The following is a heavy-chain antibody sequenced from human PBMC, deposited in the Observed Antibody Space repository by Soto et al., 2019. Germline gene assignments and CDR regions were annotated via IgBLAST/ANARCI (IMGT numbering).Heavy chain of an antibody. CDR2: ISYDGSNK. CDR1: GFTFSSYG. J-gene: IGHJ6*03. Sequence: QVQLVESGGGVVQPGRSLRLSCAASGFTFSSYGMHWVRQAPGKGLEWVAVISYDGSNKYYADSVKGRFTISRDNSKNTLYLQMNSLRAEDTAVYYCAKVSDSAARRRGDIDSYYYMDVWGKGTTVTVSS. D-gene: IGHD6-6*01. CDR3: AKVSDSAARRRGDIDSYYYMDV. V-gene: IGHV3-30*18.